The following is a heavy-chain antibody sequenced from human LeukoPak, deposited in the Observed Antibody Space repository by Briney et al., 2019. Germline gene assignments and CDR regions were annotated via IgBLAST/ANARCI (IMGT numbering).Heavy chain of an antibody. Sequence: GGSLRLSCAASGFTFSNYWMSWVRQAPGKGLEWVANIKQGGSDKYHVDSVKGRFTISRDNAKSSLFLQMNSLRAEDTAVYYCARQTTNWDPFDYGGQGTLVTVSS. J-gene: IGHJ4*02. CDR2: IKQGGSDK. CDR1: GFTFSNYW. CDR3: ARQTTNWDPFDY. V-gene: IGHV3-7*01. D-gene: IGHD4-11*01.